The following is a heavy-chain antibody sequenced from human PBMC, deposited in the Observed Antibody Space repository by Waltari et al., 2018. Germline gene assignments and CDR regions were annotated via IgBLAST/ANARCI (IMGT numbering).Heavy chain of an antibody. CDR3: ASDRYYYDSSGSGAY. V-gene: IGHV4-61*02. Sequence: QVQLQESGPGLVKPSQTLSLTCTVSGGSISRGNYYWSWIRQPAGKGRECIGRIYIKGGTTYNPSLKSRVTISIDTSKNRFSLKLTSVTAADTAMYYCASDRYYYDSSGSGAYWGQGALVTVSS. D-gene: IGHD3-22*01. CDR2: IYIKGGT. CDR1: GGSISRGNYY. J-gene: IGHJ4*02.